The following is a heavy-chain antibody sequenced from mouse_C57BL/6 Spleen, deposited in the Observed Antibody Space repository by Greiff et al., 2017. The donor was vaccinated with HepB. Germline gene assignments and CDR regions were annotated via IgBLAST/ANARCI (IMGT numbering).Heavy chain of an antibody. J-gene: IGHJ3*01. CDR2: IWTGGGT. CDR1: GFSLTSYA. D-gene: IGHD4-1*01. CDR3: ASVSKLGVDFFFAY. Sequence: QVQLQQSGPGLVAPSQSLSITCTVSGFSLTSYAISWVRQPPGKGLEWLGVIWTGGGTNYNSALKSRLSISKDNSKSQVFLKMNSLQTDDTARYYCASVSKLGVDFFFAYWGQGTLVTVSA. V-gene: IGHV2-9-1*01.